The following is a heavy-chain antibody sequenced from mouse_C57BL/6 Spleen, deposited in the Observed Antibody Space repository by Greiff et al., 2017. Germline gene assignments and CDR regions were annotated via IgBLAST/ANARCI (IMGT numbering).Heavy chain of an antibody. CDR3: ARGTYFDY. CDR2: FHPYNDDT. Sequence: QVQLQQSGAELVKPGASVKLSCKASGYTFTTYPIEWMKQTPGQRLEWIGNFHPYNDDTKYNEKFKGKATLTVDKSSSTAYLELSRLTSDDSAVYYCARGTYFDYWGQGTTLTVSS. V-gene: IGHV1-47*01. CDR1: GYTFTTYP. J-gene: IGHJ2*01. D-gene: IGHD3-3*01.